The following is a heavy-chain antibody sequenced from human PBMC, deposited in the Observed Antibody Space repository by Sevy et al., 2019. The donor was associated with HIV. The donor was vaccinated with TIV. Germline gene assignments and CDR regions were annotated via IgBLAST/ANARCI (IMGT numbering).Heavy chain of an antibody. CDR3: ATEGSNWDTYYYYYGMDV. Sequence: GGSLRLSCAASGFTFNSYWMSWVRQAPGKGLEWVANINQDGSEKFYVDSVKGRFTISRDQAKNSLYLQMNSLRADDTAVYYCATEGSNWDTYYYYYGMDVWGQGTTVTVSS. V-gene: IGHV3-7*01. J-gene: IGHJ6*02. D-gene: IGHD6-13*01. CDR2: INQDGSEK. CDR1: GFTFNSYW.